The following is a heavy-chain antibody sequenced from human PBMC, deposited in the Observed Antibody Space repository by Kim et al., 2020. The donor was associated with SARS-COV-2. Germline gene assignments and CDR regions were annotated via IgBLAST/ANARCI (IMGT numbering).Heavy chain of an antibody. Sequence: SETLSLTCAVSGGSINNVGYSWSWIRQLPGMGLEWIGYIYDSGTTYYSPSLKSRVTISLDRSRTQFFLNLNSVTAADTAVYYCARGSDASGMDVWGQGT. J-gene: IGHJ6*02. CDR3: ARGSDASGMDV. V-gene: IGHV4-30-2*01. CDR1: GGSINNVGYS. CDR2: IYDSGTT.